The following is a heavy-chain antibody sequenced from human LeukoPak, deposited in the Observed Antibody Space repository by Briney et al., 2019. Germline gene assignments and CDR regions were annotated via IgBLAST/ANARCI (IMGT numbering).Heavy chain of an antibody. V-gene: IGHV1-18*01. D-gene: IGHD3-10*01. CDR3: ARDRTYYYGSGRGSHFDY. Sequence: ASVKVSCKASGYTFTSYGISWVRQAPGQGLEWMGWISAYNGNTNYAQKLQGRVTMTTDTSTSTAYMELSSLRSEDTAVYYCARDRTYYYGSGRGSHFDYWGQGTLVTVSS. J-gene: IGHJ4*02. CDR1: GYTFTSYG. CDR2: ISAYNGNT.